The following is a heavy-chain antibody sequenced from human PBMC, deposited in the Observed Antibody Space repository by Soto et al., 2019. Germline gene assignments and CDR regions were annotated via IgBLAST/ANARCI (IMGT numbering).Heavy chain of an antibody. CDR1: GFTFSSYA. V-gene: IGHV3-23*01. D-gene: IGHD1-1*01. J-gene: IGHJ4*02. CDR3: AKDLQGNWNPDY. CDR2: ITGSGGAT. Sequence: GGSLRLSCAASGFTFSSYAMSWVRQAPGKGLEWVSAITGSGGATYYAESVKGRFTISRDNSKNTVYLQMNSLRAEDTALYYCAKDLQGNWNPDYWGQGTLVTVSS.